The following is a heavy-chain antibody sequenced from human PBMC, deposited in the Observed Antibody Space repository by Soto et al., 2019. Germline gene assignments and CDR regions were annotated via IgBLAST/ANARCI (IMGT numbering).Heavy chain of an antibody. CDR2: INPSGGST. Sequence: QVQLVQSGAEVKKPGASVKVSCKASGYTFTSYYMHWVRQAPGQGLEWMGIINPSGGSTSYAQKFKGRVTMTRDTSTSTVYMELSSLRSEDTAVYYCFSTGYLGPLDAFDIWGQGTMVTVSS. CDR3: FSTGYLGPLDAFDI. J-gene: IGHJ3*02. CDR1: GYTFTSYY. D-gene: IGHD3-9*01. V-gene: IGHV1-46*03.